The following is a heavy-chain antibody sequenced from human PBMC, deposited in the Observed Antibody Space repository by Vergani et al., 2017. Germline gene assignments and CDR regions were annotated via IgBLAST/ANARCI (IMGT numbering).Heavy chain of an antibody. J-gene: IGHJ4*02. CDR1: GYSFTNYW. CDR3: ARLYGRDSSGSKYFDY. CDR2: IHPADSDT. D-gene: IGHD3-22*01. Sequence: EVQLVQSGAEVKKPGESLKISCQISGYSFTNYWIGCVRQMPGKGLEWMVIIHPADSDTRYSPSFQGQVTISVDKSISTAYLQRSSLRASDSAMYYCARLYGRDSSGSKYFDYWGQGTLVTVSS. V-gene: IGHV5-51*01.